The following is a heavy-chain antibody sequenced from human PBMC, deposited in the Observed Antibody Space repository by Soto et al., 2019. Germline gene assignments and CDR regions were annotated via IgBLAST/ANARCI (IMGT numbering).Heavy chain of an antibody. J-gene: IGHJ6*02. V-gene: IGHV1-69*01. CDR3: ARDRGDFWSGYPGGNGMDV. CDR1: GGTFSSYA. D-gene: IGHD3-3*01. Sequence: QVQLVQSGAEVKKPGSSVKVSCKASGGTFSSYAISWVRQAPGQGLEWMGGIIPIFGTANYAQKFQGRVTITADESTSTAYMELSSLRSEDTAVYYCARDRGDFWSGYPGGNGMDVWGQGTTVTVSS. CDR2: IIPIFGTA.